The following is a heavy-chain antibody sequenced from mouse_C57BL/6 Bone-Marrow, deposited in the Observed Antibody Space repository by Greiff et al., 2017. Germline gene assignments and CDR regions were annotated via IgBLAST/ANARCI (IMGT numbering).Heavy chain of an antibody. V-gene: IGHV3-6*01. CDR3: ARGAIYYDYDGDMDY. Sequence: EVQLQESGPGLVKPSQSLSLTCSVTGYSITSGYYWNWIRQFPGNKLEWMGYISYDGSNNYNPSLKNRISITRDTSKNQFFLKLNSVTTEDTATYYCARGAIYYDYDGDMDYWGQGTSVTVSS. D-gene: IGHD2-4*01. CDR1: GYSITSGYY. CDR2: ISYDGSN. J-gene: IGHJ4*01.